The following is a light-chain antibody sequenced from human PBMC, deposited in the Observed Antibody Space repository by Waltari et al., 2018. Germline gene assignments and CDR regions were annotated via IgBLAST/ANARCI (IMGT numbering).Light chain of an antibody. J-gene: IGLJ2*01. CDR1: SSNLRSNY. V-gene: IGLV1-47*01. Sequence: QSVLSPPPSASGTPGQRVTISCSGTSSNLRSNYVYWYQHLPGMAPKLLLYRNNQRPPGVPDRFSSSKSGTSASLAIRELRSEDEADYYCGAWDDTLRFVFGGGTRLTVL. CDR2: RNN. CDR3: GAWDDTLRFV.